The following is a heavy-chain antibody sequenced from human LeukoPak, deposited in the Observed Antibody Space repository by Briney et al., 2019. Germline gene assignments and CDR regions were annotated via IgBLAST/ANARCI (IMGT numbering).Heavy chain of an antibody. V-gene: IGHV1-2*02. CDR3: ARGLPYPDGSGYHYFDS. J-gene: IGHJ4*02. CDR1: GYTFTGYY. D-gene: IGHD3-22*01. CDR2: INPNSGGT. Sequence: WASVKVSCTASGYTFTGYYMHWVRQAPGQGLEWMGWINPNSGGTNYAQKFQGRVTMTRDTSISTAYMEVRSLTSDDTAFYYCARGLPYPDGSGYHYFDSWGQGTLVTVSS.